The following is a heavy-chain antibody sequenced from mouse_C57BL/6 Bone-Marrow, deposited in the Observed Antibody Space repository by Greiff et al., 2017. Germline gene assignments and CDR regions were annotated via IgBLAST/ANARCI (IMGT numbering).Heavy chain of an antibody. Sequence: VQLQQPGAELVKPGASVKMSCKASGYNFTSYWLTWVKQRPGQGLEWIGDIYPGSGSTNYNEKFKSKATLTVDTSSSTAYMRLSSLTSEDSAVYYCARNGPWYFDVWGTVTTVTVSS. CDR2: IYPGSGST. V-gene: IGHV1-55*01. CDR3: ARNGPWYFDV. J-gene: IGHJ1*03. CDR1: GYNFTSYW.